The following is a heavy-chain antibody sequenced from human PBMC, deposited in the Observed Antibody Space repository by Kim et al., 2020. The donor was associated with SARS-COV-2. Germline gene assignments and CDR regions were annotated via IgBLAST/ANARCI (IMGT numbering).Heavy chain of an antibody. D-gene: IGHD1-1*01. V-gene: IGHV1-46*01. CDR2: INPSGGST. CDR3: ASSLARDGYNLAPFDY. CDR1: GYTFTSYY. Sequence: ASVKVSCKTSGYTFTSYYMHWVRQAPGQGLEWMGIINPSGGSTSYAQKFQGRVTMTRDTSTSTVYMELSSLRSEDTAVYYCASSLARDGYNLAPFDYWGQGTLVTVSS. J-gene: IGHJ4*02.